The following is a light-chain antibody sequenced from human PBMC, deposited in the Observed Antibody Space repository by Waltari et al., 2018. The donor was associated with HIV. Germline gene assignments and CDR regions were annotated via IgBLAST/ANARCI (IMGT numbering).Light chain of an antibody. CDR3: VTWYNSLSAYV. CDR1: SSNIGNNY. Sequence: QSVLTQPPSLSAAPGQRVTISCSGSSSNIGNNYVSWYQQLPGTAPKLVIYENKKRPSWIPDRFSGSKSGTSATLGITGLQTGDEADYYCVTWYNSLSAYVFGTGTKVTVL. V-gene: IGLV1-51*01. CDR2: ENK. J-gene: IGLJ1*01.